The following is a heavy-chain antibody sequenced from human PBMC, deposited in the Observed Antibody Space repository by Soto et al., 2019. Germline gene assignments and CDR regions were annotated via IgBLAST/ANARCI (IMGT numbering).Heavy chain of an antibody. CDR2: IWYDGSDK. V-gene: IGHV3-33*01. Sequence: QVQVVESGGGVVQPGRSLRLSCAASGFTFSSYGMHWVRQVPGKGLEWVAVIWYDGSDKYYAESVKGRFTISRDNSKNTMYLQMDSLRAEDTAVYYCARSRGSYERGPFDYWGQGTLVSVSS. D-gene: IGHD3-16*01. CDR1: GFTFSSYG. J-gene: IGHJ4*02. CDR3: ARSRGSYERGPFDY.